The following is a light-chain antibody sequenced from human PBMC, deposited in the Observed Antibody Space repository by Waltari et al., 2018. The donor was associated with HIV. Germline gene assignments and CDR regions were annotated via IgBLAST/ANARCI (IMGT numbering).Light chain of an antibody. CDR1: SSNITTNT. V-gene: IGLV1-44*01. CDR2: TNN. Sequence: QSVLTQPPSASGTPGPRVTISCSESSSNITTNTVKCDQQLPGTPPQLLIYTNNRRPSGGPARFSRFKSGTAASRAIRGLQSDDDADYYCATWDDSLNGWVFGGGTRLTVL. CDR3: ATWDDSLNGWV. J-gene: IGLJ3*02.